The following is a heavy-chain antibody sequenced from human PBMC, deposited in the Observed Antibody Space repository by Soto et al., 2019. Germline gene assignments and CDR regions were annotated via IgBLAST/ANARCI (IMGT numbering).Heavy chain of an antibody. V-gene: IGHV3-74*01. CDR2: MDSDGSRI. Sequence: EVQLVESGGGLVQPGESLRLSCAASGFTFSNYWMHWVRQAPGKGLVWVSRMDSDGSRITYADLVKGRFTFSRDNAKNTVYLHMNSLTAEVSAVYYCVRTSQVVAVATREDFWGQGTLVTVSS. D-gene: IGHD2-15*01. J-gene: IGHJ4*02. CDR3: VRTSQVVAVATREDF. CDR1: GFTFSNYW.